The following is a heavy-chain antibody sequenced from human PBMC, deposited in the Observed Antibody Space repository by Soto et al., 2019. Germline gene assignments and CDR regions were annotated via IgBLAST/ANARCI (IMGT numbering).Heavy chain of an antibody. CDR3: AAYWSNPGIYYNGIDF. CDR2: INHRGST. D-gene: IGHD3-10*01. Sequence: SETLSLTCAVYGGSFSGYYWSWIRQPPGKGLEWIGEINHRGSTNYNPSLKSRVTISVDTSKNQFSLKLSSVTAADTAVYYCAAYWSNPGIYYNGIDFWGQGTLVTVSS. V-gene: IGHV4-34*01. CDR1: GGSFSGYY. J-gene: IGHJ4*02.